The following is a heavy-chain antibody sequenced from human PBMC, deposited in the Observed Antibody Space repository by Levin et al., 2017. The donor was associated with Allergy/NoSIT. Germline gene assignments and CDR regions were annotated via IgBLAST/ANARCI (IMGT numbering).Heavy chain of an antibody. CDR1: GGSISSYY. CDR2: IYYSGST. CDR3: ARGRGYSYGSFDY. V-gene: IGHV4-59*08. J-gene: IGHJ4*02. D-gene: IGHD5-18*01. Sequence: SETLSLTCSVSGGSISSYYWSWIRQPPGKGLEWIGYIYYSGSTNYNPSLKSRVTISVDTSKNQFSLKLTSVTAADTAVYYCARGRGYSYGSFDYWGQGTLVTVSS.